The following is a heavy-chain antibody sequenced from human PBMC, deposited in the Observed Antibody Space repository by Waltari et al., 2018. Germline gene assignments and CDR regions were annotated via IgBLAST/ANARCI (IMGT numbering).Heavy chain of an antibody. J-gene: IGHJ4*02. V-gene: IGHV1-2*06. D-gene: IGHD6-13*01. Sequence: QVQLVQSGAEVKKPGASVKVYCKASGYTFTGYYMHWVRQAPGQGLEWMGRINPNMGCTDYAQKLQGRFTMTRDTSISTAYMELSRLRSDDTAVYYCARVRQLVNDYWGQGTLVTVSS. CDR1: GYTFTGYY. CDR2: INPNMGCT. CDR3: ARVRQLVNDY.